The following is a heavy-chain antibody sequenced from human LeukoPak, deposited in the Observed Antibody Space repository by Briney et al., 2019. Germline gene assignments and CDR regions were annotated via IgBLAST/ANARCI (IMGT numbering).Heavy chain of an antibody. V-gene: IGHV1-46*01. CDR3: ARGNPSMATLDY. J-gene: IGHJ4*02. CDR2: INPSGGSS. CDR1: GYTFTSYS. Sequence: GASVKVSCKASGYTFTSYSMHWVRQAPGQVLEWLGYINPSGGSSNYAQKFQGRITLTRDTSTSTVYMELNSLRSEDTALYYCARGNPSMATLDYWGQGTLITVSS. D-gene: IGHD5-24*01.